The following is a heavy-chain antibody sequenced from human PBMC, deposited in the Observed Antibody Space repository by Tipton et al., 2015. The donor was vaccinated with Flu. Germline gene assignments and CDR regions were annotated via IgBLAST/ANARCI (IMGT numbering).Heavy chain of an antibody. CDR2: MNPNLGDT. Sequence: QSGAEVKRPGASVRVSCTAFGYTFRNNDINWVRQAPGQGLEWMGWMNPNLGDTGYAQKFQGRVTMTRDTSTNTAYMDLRDLTSEDTAVYYCARGTVTTWFDPWGQGTLVTVSS. V-gene: IGHV1-8*01. CDR1: GYTFRNND. CDR3: ARGTVTTWFDP. D-gene: IGHD4-17*01. J-gene: IGHJ5*02.